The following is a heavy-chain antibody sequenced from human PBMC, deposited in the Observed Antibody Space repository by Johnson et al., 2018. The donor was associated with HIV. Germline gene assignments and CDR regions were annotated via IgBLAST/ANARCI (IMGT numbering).Heavy chain of an antibody. CDR2: IWYAGSNK. Sequence: VQLMESGGGVVRPGGSLRLSCAASGFTFDDYGMSWIRQAPGKWLEWVAVIWYAGSNKYYAESVKGRFTISRDNSKNTLYLQMNRLRAEDTAVYYCARQTLRTFDIWGQGTMVTVSS. CDR3: ARQTLRTFDI. CDR1: GFTFDDYG. J-gene: IGHJ3*02. V-gene: IGHV3-33*08. D-gene: IGHD3-16*01.